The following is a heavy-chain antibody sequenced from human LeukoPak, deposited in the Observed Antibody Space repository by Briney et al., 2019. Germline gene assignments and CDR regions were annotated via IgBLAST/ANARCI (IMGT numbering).Heavy chain of an antibody. D-gene: IGHD1-26*01. CDR1: GGTFSSYA. CDR3: ARTSGSYHGPFDY. V-gene: IGHV1-69*05. Sequence: SVKVSCKASGGTFSSYAISWVRQAPGQGLEWMRGIIPIFGTANYAQKFQGRVTITTDESTSTAYMELSSLRSEDTAVYCCARTSGSYHGPFDYWGQGTLVTVSS. CDR2: IIPIFGTA. J-gene: IGHJ4*02.